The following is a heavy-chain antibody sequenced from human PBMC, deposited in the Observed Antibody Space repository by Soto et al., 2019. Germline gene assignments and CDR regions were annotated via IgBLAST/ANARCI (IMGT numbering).Heavy chain of an antibody. J-gene: IGHJ6*02. CDR3: AKMTSGSYGPNYGMDV. Sequence: GGSLRLSCSAPGFTFCHYAMSWVRQAPGKGLEWISALPERGSSPYYADSVKGRFTISRDNSKNTLYLQMNSLRAEDTAVYYCAKMTSGSYGPNYGMDVWGQGTTVTVSS. CDR2: LPERGSSP. D-gene: IGHD5-18*01. CDR1: GFTFCHYA. V-gene: IGHV3-23*01.